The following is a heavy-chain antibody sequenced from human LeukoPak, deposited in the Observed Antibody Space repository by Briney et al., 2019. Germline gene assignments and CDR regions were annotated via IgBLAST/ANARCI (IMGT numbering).Heavy chain of an antibody. CDR2: IASDGSST. CDR1: GFTFSSYW. V-gene: IGHV3-74*01. Sequence: GGSLRLSCAASGFTFSSYWMNWVRQAPGKGLVWVSRIASDGSSTTYADSVKGRFSISRDNAKNTLYLQMNSLRVEDTAVYYCAKDWSDCLDYWGQGTLVTVSS. CDR3: AKDWSDCLDY. D-gene: IGHD3-3*01. J-gene: IGHJ4*02.